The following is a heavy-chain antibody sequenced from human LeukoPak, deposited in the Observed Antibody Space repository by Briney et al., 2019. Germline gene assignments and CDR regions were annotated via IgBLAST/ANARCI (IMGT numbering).Heavy chain of an antibody. D-gene: IGHD2-15*01. CDR3: ASSGYCSGGSCSLRYWYFDV. CDR2: ISGSGDST. Sequence: GGSLRLSCAASRLTFSNYAMSWVRQAPGKGLEWVSSISGSGDSTNYADSVKGRFTISRDNAKSTLYLQMNNVRNEDTAVYYCASSGYCSGGSCSLRYWYFDVWGRGTLVTISS. V-gene: IGHV3-23*01. CDR1: RLTFSNYA. J-gene: IGHJ2*01.